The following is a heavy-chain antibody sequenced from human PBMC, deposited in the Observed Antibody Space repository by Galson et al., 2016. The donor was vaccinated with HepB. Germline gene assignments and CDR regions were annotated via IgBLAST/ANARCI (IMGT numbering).Heavy chain of an antibody. D-gene: IGHD3-22*01. CDR2: ISHDDISK. CDR3: ARVDEGYYYLIDY. J-gene: IGHJ4*02. V-gene: IGHV3-30-3*01. CDR1: GITLRNFI. Sequence: SLRLSCAASGITLRNFIIHWVRQPPGKGLEWVAAISHDDISKYYTDSVKGRFTISRDNSGNTVDLQMNSLRAEDAAVYYCARVDEGYYYLIDYWGQGTLVTVSS.